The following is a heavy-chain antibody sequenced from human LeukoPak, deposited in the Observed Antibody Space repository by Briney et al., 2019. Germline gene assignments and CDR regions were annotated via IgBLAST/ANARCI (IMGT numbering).Heavy chain of an antibody. V-gene: IGHV4-34*01. Sequence: SETLSLTCAVYGGSFSGYYWSWIRQPPGKVLEWIGEINYTGTTNSNPSLGSRLTMSIDSSKNQFSLKLTSVTAADTAAYYCARRGGIIRGVASYYYMDVWGKGTTVTISS. J-gene: IGHJ6*03. D-gene: IGHD3-10*01. CDR1: GGSFSGYY. CDR3: ARRGGIIRGVASYYYMDV. CDR2: INYTGTT.